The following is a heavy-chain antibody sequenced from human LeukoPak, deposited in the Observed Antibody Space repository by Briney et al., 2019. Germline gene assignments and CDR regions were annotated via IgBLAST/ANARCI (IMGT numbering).Heavy chain of an antibody. J-gene: IGHJ1*01. CDR1: GGSISSYY. Sequence: SETLSLTCTVSGGSISSYYWSWIRQPPGKGLEWIGEIYHSGNTNYNPSLKSRVTLSVDKSKNQLSLKVNSVTAADTAVYYCVANGWYSLEHWGQGTLVIVSS. V-gene: IGHV4-59*03. CDR3: VANGWYSLEH. CDR2: IYHSGNT. D-gene: IGHD6-19*01.